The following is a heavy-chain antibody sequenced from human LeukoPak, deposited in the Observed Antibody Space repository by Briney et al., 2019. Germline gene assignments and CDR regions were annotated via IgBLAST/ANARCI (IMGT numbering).Heavy chain of an antibody. CDR1: GFTFSSYA. CDR3: AKDSRGYYYDSSGGRYFDY. J-gene: IGHJ4*02. V-gene: IGHV3-23*01. CDR2: ISGSGGSP. D-gene: IGHD3-22*01. Sequence: PGGSLRLSCAASGFTFSSYAMSWVREAPGKGLWWVSGISGSGGSPYYADSVKGRFTISRDNSKNTLYLQMNSLRAEDTAVYYCAKDSRGYYYDSSGGRYFDYWGQGTLVTVSS.